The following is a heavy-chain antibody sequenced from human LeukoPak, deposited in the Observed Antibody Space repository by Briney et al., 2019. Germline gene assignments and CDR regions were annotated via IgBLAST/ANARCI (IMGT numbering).Heavy chain of an antibody. Sequence: PGGSLRLSCVASGFTFNSHWMSWVRQAPGKGLEWVANINQDGGEKYYVDSAKGRFTISRDNSKNTLYLQMNSLRAEDTAVYYCRLEVYSSSSTHYYYYGMDVWGQGTTVTVSS. CDR1: GFTFNSHW. D-gene: IGHD6-13*01. J-gene: IGHJ6*02. CDR2: INQDGGEK. V-gene: IGHV3-7*05. CDR3: RLEVYSSSSTHYYYYGMDV.